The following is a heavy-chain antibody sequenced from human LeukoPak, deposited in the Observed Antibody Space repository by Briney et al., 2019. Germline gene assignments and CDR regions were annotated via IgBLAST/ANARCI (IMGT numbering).Heavy chain of an antibody. CDR2: ISGGGGSTT. V-gene: IGHV3-23*01. J-gene: IGHJ4*02. D-gene: IGHD1-26*01. CDR3: AKVYRGSPDIY. Sequence: GGSLRLSCAASGFTFSSYGMSWVRQAPGKGLEWVSAISGGGGSTTYYADSVKGRFTISRDNSRNTLYLQMNSLRADDTAVYYCAKVYRGSPDIYWGQGTLVTVSS. CDR1: GFTFSSYG.